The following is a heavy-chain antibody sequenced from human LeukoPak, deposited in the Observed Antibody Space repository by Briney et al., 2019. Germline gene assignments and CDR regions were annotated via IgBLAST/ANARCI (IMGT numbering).Heavy chain of an antibody. CDR1: GFTFDDYA. CDR2: ISWNSGSI. J-gene: IGHJ4*02. V-gene: IGHV3-9*03. CDR3: AKGGYDSSGYYPHFDY. Sequence: GRSLRLSCAASGFTFDDYAMHWVRQAPGKGLEWVSGISWNSGSIGYAGSVKGRFTISRDNAKNSLYLQMNSLRAEDMALYYCAKGGYDSSGYYPHFDYWGQGTLVTVSS. D-gene: IGHD3-22*01.